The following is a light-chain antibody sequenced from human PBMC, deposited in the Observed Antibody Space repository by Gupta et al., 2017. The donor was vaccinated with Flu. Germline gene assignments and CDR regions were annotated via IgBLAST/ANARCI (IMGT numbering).Light chain of an antibody. Sequence: SFLYASEGDRCTITCRARQGIRSYLVWYKQKPEKAPKLLIYAASTWQSGVPSRFSGSGYGKELTLTNISRQQEDFAAYYCQPHKSYRSITFGQGTQVEIK. CDR3: QPHKSYRSIT. CDR1: QGIRSY. V-gene: IGKV1-9*01. J-gene: IGKJ5*01. CDR2: AAS.